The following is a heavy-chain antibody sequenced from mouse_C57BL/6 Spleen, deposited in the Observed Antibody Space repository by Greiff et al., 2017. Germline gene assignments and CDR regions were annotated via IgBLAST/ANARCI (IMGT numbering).Heavy chain of an antibody. D-gene: IGHD1-1*01. CDR3: ARGGSSQLDY. CDR1: GYTFTDYY. Sequence: EVQLQQSGPVLVKPGASVKMSCTASGYTFTDYYMTWVQQSHGKSLEWIGVINPYNGGTSYNQKFKGKATLTVDKSSSTAYMELNSLTSEDSAVYYCARGGSSQLDYWGQGTTLTVSS. J-gene: IGHJ2*01. V-gene: IGHV1-19*01. CDR2: INPYNGGT.